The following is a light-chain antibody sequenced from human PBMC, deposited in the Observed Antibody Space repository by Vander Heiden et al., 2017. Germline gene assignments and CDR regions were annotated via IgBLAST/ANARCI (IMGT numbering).Light chain of an antibody. CDR2: AAS. V-gene: IGKV1-39*01. J-gene: IGKJ1*01. CDR1: QSISSY. CDR3: QQSYSTPPWT. Sequence: DIQMTQSPSSLSASVGDRVTITCRASQSISSYLNWYQQKPGKAPKLLIYAASSLQSGVPARFSGSGSGTDFTLTISSLQPEDFATYYCQQSYSTPPWTFGRGNKVEIK.